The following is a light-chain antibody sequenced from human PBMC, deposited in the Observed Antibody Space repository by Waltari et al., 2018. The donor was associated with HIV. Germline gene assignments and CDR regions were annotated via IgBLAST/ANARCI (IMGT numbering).Light chain of an antibody. CDR2: STS. CDR3: LQHHDYPRT. V-gene: IGKV1-17*01. CDR1: QDIRYD. Sequence: DIQMPQSPSPLSASAGDRITITCRASQDIRYDLGWYQQKPGIPPRRLIYSTSTLQSGVSSRFSGSGSGTEFTLKISSLQPEDSATYYCLQHHDYPRTFGQGTKLEI. J-gene: IGKJ2*01.